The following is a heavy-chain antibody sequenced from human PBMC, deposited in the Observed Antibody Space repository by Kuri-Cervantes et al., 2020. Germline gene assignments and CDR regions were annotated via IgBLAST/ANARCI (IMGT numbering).Heavy chain of an antibody. Sequence: GGSLRLSCAASGFTFSSYWMHWVRQAPGKGLVWVSRINSDGSSTSYADSVKGRFTISRDNSKNTLYLQMNSLRAEDTAVYYCARDTYGSSGLDYWGQGTLVTVSS. CDR3: ARDTYGSSGLDY. D-gene: IGHD3-22*01. V-gene: IGHV3-74*01. CDR2: INSDGSST. J-gene: IGHJ4*02. CDR1: GFTFSSYW.